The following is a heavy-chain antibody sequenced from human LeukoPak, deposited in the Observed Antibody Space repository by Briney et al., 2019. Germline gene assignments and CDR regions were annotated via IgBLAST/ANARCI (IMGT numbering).Heavy chain of an antibody. CDR1: GYSFTSYW. D-gene: IGHD2-15*01. Sequence: GESLKISCKGSGYSFTSYWIGWARQMPGKGLEWMGRIGPSDSYTSYSPSFQGHVTISVDKSISTAYLQWSSLKASDTAMYYCARHGGDYYYGMDVWGQGTTVTVSS. J-gene: IGHJ6*02. CDR2: IGPSDSYT. V-gene: IGHV5-10-1*01. CDR3: ARHGGDYYYGMDV.